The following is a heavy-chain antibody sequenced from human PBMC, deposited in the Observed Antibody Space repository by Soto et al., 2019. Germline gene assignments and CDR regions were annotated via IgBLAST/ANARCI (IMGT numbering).Heavy chain of an antibody. CDR3: ARDLWVEPELYYYGMDV. Sequence: QVQLQESGPGLVRPSQTLSLTCTVSGDSISSADYYWSWIRQTPGKGLEWIGHIFYSGTTYYNPSLKSRLTISVDTSKNHFSLRLTSVTAADTAVYYCARDLWVEPELYYYGMDVWGQVPTVTVSS. V-gene: IGHV4-30-4*01. J-gene: IGHJ6*02. D-gene: IGHD1-1*01. CDR2: IFYSGTT. CDR1: GDSISSADYY.